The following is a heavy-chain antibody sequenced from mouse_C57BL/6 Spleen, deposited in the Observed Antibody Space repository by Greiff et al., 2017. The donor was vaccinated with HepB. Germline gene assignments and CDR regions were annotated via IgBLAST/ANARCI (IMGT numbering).Heavy chain of an antibody. CDR1: GYTFTDYY. J-gene: IGHJ3*01. D-gene: IGHD2-13*01. CDR3: ARAGLTFAY. Sequence: EVQLQQSGPELVKPGASVKISCKASGYTFTDYYMNWVKQSHGKSLEWIGDINPNNGGTSYNQKFKGKATLTVDKSSSTAYMELRSLTSEDSAVYYCARAGLTFAYWGQGTLVTVSA. CDR2: INPNNGGT. V-gene: IGHV1-26*01.